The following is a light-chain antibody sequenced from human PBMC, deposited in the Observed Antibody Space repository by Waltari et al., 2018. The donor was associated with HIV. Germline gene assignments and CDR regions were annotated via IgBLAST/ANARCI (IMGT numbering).Light chain of an antibody. J-gene: IGLJ2*01. V-gene: IGLV2-23*02. CDR3: CSYAGSSTSVV. CDR2: EVS. CDR1: SSDVGSYNL. Sequence: QSALTQPASVSGSPGQSITISCTRTSSDVGSYNLVSWYQQHPGKAPKLMIYEVSKCPSGASKRFSGSKSGNTASLTISGLQAEDEADYYCCSYAGSSTSVVFGGGTKLTVL.